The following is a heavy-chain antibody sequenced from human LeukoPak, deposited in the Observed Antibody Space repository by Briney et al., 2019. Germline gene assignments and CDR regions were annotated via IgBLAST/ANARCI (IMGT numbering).Heavy chain of an antibody. V-gene: IGHV4-30-4*07. D-gene: IGHD3-10*01. CDR3: ARLGVTQDAFDI. Sequence: PSQTLSLTCAVSGGSISSGGYSWSWIRQPPGKGLEWIGYISSTGSTYYNPSLKSRLSISLDTSKNQFSLNLSSVTAADTAVFYCARLGVTQDAFDIWCQGTMVTVSS. CDR2: ISSTGST. CDR1: GGSISSGGYS. J-gene: IGHJ3*02.